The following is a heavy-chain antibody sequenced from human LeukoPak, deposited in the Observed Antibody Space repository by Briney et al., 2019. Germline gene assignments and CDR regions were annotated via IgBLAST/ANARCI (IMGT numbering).Heavy chain of an antibody. CDR3: ATTHISHAILSGYFDY. Sequence: GGSLRLSCAASGFTFSSYGMHWVRQAPGKGLEWVAFIRYDGSNKDYADSVKGRFTISRDNSKNTLYMQMNTLRAEDTAVYYCATTHISHAILSGYFDYWGQGTLVTVS. CDR2: IRYDGSNK. CDR1: GFTFSSYG. J-gene: IGHJ4*02. D-gene: IGHD3-9*01. V-gene: IGHV3-30*02.